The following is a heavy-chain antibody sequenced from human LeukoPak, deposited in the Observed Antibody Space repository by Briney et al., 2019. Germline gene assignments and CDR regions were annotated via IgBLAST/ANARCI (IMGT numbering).Heavy chain of an antibody. CDR3: ASGGVAGTGYYYGMDV. D-gene: IGHD6-19*01. CDR1: GDSVSSNSAT. J-gene: IGHJ6*02. CDR2: TYYRSKWYY. Sequence: SQTLSLTCAISGDSVSSNSATWNWIRQSPSRALEWLGRTYYRSKWYYDYAVSMRGRITINPDTSKDQFSLQVNSVTPEDTAVYYCASGGVAGTGYYYGMDVWGQGTTVTVSS. V-gene: IGHV6-1*01.